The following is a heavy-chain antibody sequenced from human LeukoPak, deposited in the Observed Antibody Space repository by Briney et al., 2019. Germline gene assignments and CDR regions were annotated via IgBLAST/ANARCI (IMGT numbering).Heavy chain of an antibody. V-gene: IGHV3-23*01. CDR1: GFTFPRHA. D-gene: IGHD3-22*01. CDR3: AQEHFNTSGYYSRFDN. CDR2: SAGSGGST. Sequence: GGSLRLSCAASGFTFPRHAMSWVRQAPGKGLEWVASSAGSGGSTHYADSVKGRFTISRDNSQITVFLHMNGLRADDTAVYYCAQEHFNTSGYYSRFDNWGQGILVTVSS. J-gene: IGHJ4*02.